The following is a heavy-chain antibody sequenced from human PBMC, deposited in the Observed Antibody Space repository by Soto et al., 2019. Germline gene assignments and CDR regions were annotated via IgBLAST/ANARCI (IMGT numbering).Heavy chain of an antibody. V-gene: IGHV1-2*02. J-gene: IGHJ6*02. CDR1: GYTFTGYY. D-gene: IGHD2-2*01. CDR3: ARERYQVISDGMDV. CDR2: INPQTGGT. Sequence: QVQLVKSGAEVKTPGASVRVSCTASGYTFTGYYIHWVREAPGQGLEWMGWINPQTGGTSYGQKFQGRVTLSRDTSINTAYLELSRLRFDDAAVYFCARERYQVISDGMDVWGQGTTVTVSS.